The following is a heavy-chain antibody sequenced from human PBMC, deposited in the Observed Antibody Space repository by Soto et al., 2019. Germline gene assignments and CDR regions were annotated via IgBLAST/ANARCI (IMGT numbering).Heavy chain of an antibody. V-gene: IGHV3-23*01. CDR1: GFTFGSYA. CDR2: IRGSGADT. Sequence: PGGSLRLSYAASGFTFGSYAMSWVSQDKGNGLEWVSAIRGSGADTFYADSVEGRFTISRDNLKNTLYLQMNSLRAEDTATYYFAKVGGESFYYYYGMDVWGQGTTVTVSS. J-gene: IGHJ6*02. D-gene: IGHD3-10*01. CDR3: AKVGGESFYYYYGMDV.